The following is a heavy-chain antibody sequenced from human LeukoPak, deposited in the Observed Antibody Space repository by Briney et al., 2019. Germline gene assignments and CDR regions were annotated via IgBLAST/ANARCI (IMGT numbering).Heavy chain of an antibody. CDR3: AELGITMIGGV. V-gene: IGHV3-23*01. Sequence: AGGSLRLSSAASGFTFSSYGLSWVRQAPGKGLEWVSAISGSGGSTHYADSVKGRFTISRDNSKNTLYLQTNSLRAEDTAVYYCAELGITMIGGVWGKGTTVTISS. CDR2: ISGSGGST. D-gene: IGHD3-10*02. J-gene: IGHJ6*04. CDR1: GFTFSSYG.